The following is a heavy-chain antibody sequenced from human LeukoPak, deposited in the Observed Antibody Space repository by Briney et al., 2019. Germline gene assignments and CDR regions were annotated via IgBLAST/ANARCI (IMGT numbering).Heavy chain of an antibody. V-gene: IGHV1-46*01. CDR1: GYTFSSYH. CDR2: INPSGGHT. D-gene: IGHD6-6*01. CDR3: ARDMYGRSSEGNRFDP. J-gene: IGHJ5*02. Sequence: GASVKVSCKPSGYTFSSYHVHWVRQAPGQGLEWMGMINPSGGHTRYSQKSQGRVTMTRDVSTSTVYMELSSLISEDTAVYYCARDMYGRSSEGNRFDPWGQGTLVTVSS.